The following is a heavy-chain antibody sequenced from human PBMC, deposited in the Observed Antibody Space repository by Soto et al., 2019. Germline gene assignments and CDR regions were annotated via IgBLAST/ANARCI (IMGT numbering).Heavy chain of an antibody. CDR2: IWYDGSNK. CDR1: GFTFSSYG. D-gene: IGHD3-16*02. CDR3: ARGHLGELSLIDY. Sequence: GGSLRLSCAASGFTFSSYGMHWVRQAPGKGLEWVAVIWYDGSNKYYADSVKGRFTISRDNSKNTLYLQMNSLRVEDTAVYYCARGHLGELSLIDYWGQGTLVTVSS. V-gene: IGHV3-33*01. J-gene: IGHJ4*02.